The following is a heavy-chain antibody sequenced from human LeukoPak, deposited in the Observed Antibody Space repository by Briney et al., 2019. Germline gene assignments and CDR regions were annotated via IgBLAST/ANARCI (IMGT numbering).Heavy chain of an antibody. CDR1: GYTFTGYY. CDR2: INPNSGGT. CDR3: AKGAYDYIEMGYFDY. J-gene: IGHJ4*02. V-gene: IGHV1-2*02. Sequence: ASVKVSCKASGYTFTGYYMHWVRQAPGQGLEWVGWINPNSGGTNYAQKFQGRVTMTRDTSISTAYMELSRLRSDDTAVYYCAKGAYDYIEMGYFDYWGQGTLVTVSS. D-gene: IGHD5-12*01.